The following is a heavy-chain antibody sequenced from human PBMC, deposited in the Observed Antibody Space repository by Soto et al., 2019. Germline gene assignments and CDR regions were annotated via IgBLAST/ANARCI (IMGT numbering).Heavy chain of an antibody. D-gene: IGHD3-10*01. V-gene: IGHV2-5*02. Sequence: QITLKESGPTLVKPTQTLTLTCTFSGFSLSTSGVGVGWIRQPPGKALEWLALIYWDDDKRYSPSLKSRLTITKDTSKNQVVLTMTNMDPVDTATYYCAHRQLLVYYGSGGDWFDPWGQGTLVTVSS. CDR2: IYWDDDK. J-gene: IGHJ5*02. CDR1: GFSLSTSGVG. CDR3: AHRQLLVYYGSGGDWFDP.